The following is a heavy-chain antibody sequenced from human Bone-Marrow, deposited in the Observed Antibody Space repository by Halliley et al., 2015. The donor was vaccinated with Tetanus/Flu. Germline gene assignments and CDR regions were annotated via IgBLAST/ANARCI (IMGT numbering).Heavy chain of an antibody. CDR1: GFAFSGSR. J-gene: IGHJ3*02. CDR3: VRDGKILRSYSFDI. D-gene: IGHD2-21*01. V-gene: IGHV3-74*01. Sequence: SLRLSCAASGFAFSGSRMHWVRQAPGKGLVWVSRINGDGSGTNYAESVKGRFTISRDNAQNTLYLQMNSLRADDTAVYYCVRDGKILRSYSFDIWGQGTMVPLSS. CDR2: INGDGSGT.